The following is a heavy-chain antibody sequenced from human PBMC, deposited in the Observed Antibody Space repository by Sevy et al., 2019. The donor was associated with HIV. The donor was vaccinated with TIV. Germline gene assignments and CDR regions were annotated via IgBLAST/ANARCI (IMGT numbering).Heavy chain of an antibody. V-gene: IGHV3-72*01. CDR3: ARSSIAASGLFDY. Sequence: GGSLRRSCAASGFTFTDHDIDWVRQAPGKGLEWVGRSSNKPNGYTTQYAASVKARFAISRDDSKRSLFLQMSSLKTEDTAVYFCARSSIAASGLFDYWGPGTLVTVSS. CDR2: SSNKPNGYTT. CDR1: GFTFTDHD. J-gene: IGHJ4*02. D-gene: IGHD6-6*01.